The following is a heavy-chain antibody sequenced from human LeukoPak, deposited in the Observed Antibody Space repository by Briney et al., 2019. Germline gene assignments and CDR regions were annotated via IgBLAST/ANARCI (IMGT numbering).Heavy chain of an antibody. J-gene: IGHJ4*02. CDR1: GFPFSSYR. V-gene: IGHV3-30*18. Sequence: PGRPLRLSCAASGFPFSSYRMHWVREAPGKGLEGVAVISYYGSNKYSADSVKGRFTISRDNSKNTLYLQMNSLRAEDTTVYYCAKHMDHVHSSSWWWGFDYWGQGTLVTVSS. D-gene: IGHD6-13*01. CDR2: ISYYGSNK. CDR3: AKHMDHVHSSSWWWGFDY.